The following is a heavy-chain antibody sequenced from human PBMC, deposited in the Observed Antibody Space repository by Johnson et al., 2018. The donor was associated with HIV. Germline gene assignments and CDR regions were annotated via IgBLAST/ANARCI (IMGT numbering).Heavy chain of an antibody. CDR3: VKGNTMTFNGPYDAFDI. D-gene: IGHD3-22*01. Sequence: EVQLVESGGGVVRPGGSLRLSCAASGFTFDNYAMHWIRQAPGKGLEWVSGLNWNSNSIAYADSVKGRFTISRDNPKNSLYLQMNSLRAEDTALYYCVKGNTMTFNGPYDAFDIWGQGTMVTVSS. V-gene: IGHV3-9*01. CDR2: LNWNSNSI. J-gene: IGHJ3*02. CDR1: GFTFDNYA.